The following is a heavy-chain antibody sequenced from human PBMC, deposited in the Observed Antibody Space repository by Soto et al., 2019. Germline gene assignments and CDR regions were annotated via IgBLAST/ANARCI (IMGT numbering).Heavy chain of an antibody. CDR2: INAGNGNT. CDR3: ARGRIPATVLDY. D-gene: IGHD2-2*01. J-gene: IGHJ4*02. CDR1: GYTFTSYA. Sequence: ASVKVSCKASGYTFTSYAMHWVRQAPGQRLEWMGWINAGNGNTKYSQKFQGRVTITRDTSASTAYMELSSLRSEDTAVYYCARGRIPATVLDYWGQGTLVTVSS. V-gene: IGHV1-3*01.